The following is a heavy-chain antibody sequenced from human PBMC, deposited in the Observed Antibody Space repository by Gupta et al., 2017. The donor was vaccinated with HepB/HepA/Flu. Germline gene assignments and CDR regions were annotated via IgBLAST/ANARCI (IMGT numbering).Heavy chain of an antibody. V-gene: IGHV3-11*04. CDR1: GFPFSDYY. D-gene: IGHD6-13*01. J-gene: IGHJ5*02. CDR2: LSSSGSTI. CDR3: ARAHSSSWSHNWFDP. Sequence: QVQLVESGGGLVKPGGSLRLSCAASGFPFSDYYMSWIRQAPGKGLEWVSYLSSSGSTIYYADSVKGRFTISRDNAKNSLYLQMNSLRAEDTAVYYCARAHSSSWSHNWFDPWGQGTLVTVSS.